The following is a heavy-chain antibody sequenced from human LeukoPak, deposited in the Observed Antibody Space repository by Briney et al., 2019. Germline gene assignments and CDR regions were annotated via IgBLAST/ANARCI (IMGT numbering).Heavy chain of an antibody. D-gene: IGHD3-22*01. Sequence: GGSLRLSCAASGFTFSSYAMSWVRQAPGKGLEWVSAISGSGGSTYYADSVKGRFTISRDNSKNTLYLQMNSLRAEDTAVYYCAKAYYYDSSGYYTDAFDIWGQGTMVTVSS. V-gene: IGHV3-23*01. CDR2: ISGSGGST. CDR3: AKAYYYDSSGYYTDAFDI. J-gene: IGHJ3*02. CDR1: GFTFSSYA.